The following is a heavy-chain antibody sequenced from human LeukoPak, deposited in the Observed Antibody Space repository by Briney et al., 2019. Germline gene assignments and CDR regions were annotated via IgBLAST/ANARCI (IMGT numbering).Heavy chain of an antibody. J-gene: IGHJ6*03. CDR1: GGSISSGDYY. CDR2: IYTSGST. V-gene: IGHV4-61*02. Sequence: PSQTLSLTCTVSGGSISSGDYYWSWIRQPAGKGLEWIGRIYTSGSTNYNPSLKSRVTISVDTSKNQFSLKLSSVTAADTAVYYCARTLPYYYYMDVWGKGTTVTVSS. D-gene: IGHD2/OR15-2a*01. CDR3: ARTLPYYYYMDV.